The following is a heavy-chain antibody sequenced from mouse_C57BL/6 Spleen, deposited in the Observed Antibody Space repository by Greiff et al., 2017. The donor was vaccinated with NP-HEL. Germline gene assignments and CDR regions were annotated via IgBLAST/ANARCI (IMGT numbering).Heavy chain of an antibody. CDR2: INPNNGGT. D-gene: IGHD2-5*01. CDR3: ARSHSNHLAY. CDR1: GYTFTDYY. V-gene: IGHV1-26*01. Sequence: EVQLQQSGPELVKPGASVKISCKASGYTFTDYYMNWVKQSHGKSLEWIGDINPNNGGTSYNQKFKGKATLTVDKSSSTAYMELRSLTSEDSAGYYCARSHSNHLAYWGQGTLVTVSA. J-gene: IGHJ3*01.